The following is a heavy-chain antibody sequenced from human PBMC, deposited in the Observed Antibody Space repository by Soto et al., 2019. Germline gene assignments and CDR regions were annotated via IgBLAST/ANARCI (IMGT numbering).Heavy chain of an antibody. Sequence: SETLSLTCTVSGGSISSYYWSWIRQPPGKGLEWIGYIYYSGSTNYNPSLKSRVTISVDTSKNQFSLKLSSVTAADTAVYYCARLTRRITMVRGVIRYFDYWGQGTLVTVSS. V-gene: IGHV4-59*01. CDR1: GGSISSYY. CDR2: IYYSGST. CDR3: ARLTRRITMVRGVIRYFDY. D-gene: IGHD3-10*01. J-gene: IGHJ4*02.